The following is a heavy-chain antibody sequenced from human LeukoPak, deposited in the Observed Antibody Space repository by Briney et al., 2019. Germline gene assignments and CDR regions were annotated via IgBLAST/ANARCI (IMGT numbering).Heavy chain of an antibody. CDR1: GFTFSSYS. V-gene: IGHV3-23*01. CDR2: ISSSGGST. CDR3: AKANSGSASRGYFDY. Sequence: PGGSLRLSCAASGFTFSSYSMNWVRQAPGKGLEWVSAISSSGGSTYYADSVKGRFTISRDNSKNTLYLQMNSLRAEDTAVYYCAKANSGSASRGYFDYWGQGTLVTVSS. J-gene: IGHJ4*02. D-gene: IGHD6-25*01.